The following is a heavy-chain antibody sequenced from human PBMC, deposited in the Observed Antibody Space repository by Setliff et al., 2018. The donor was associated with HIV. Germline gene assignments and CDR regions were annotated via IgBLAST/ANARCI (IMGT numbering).Heavy chain of an antibody. CDR1: CYTFTSYG. J-gene: IGHJ3*02. CDR2: ISVYNGYT. D-gene: IGHD3-9*01. V-gene: IGHV1-18*01. Sequence: GASGKVSCKAACYTFTSYGISGVRQAPGHGLEWMGWISVYNGYTNYAQKLQGRVTMTTDTSTITAYIALRSLGSDDTSVYYCARHLADVDGYAFDIWGQGTMVTVSS. CDR3: ARHLADVDGYAFDI.